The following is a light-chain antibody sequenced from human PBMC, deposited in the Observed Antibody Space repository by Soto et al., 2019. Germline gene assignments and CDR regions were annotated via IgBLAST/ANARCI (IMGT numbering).Light chain of an antibody. CDR1: QSVSSN. CDR2: GAS. CDR3: QQYNNWPSP. J-gene: IGKJ1*01. Sequence: EIVMTQSPATLSVSPGERATLSCRASQSVSSNLAWYQQKPGQAPTLLIYGASTGATGIPARFSGTGSGIEFTLTISSLQSKDFAVYYWQQYNNWPSPFGQGTKVEIK. V-gene: IGKV3-15*01.